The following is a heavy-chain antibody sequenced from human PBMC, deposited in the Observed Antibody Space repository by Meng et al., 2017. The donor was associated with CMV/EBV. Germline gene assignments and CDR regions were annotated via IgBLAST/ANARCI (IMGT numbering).Heavy chain of an antibody. CDR1: GFTFSSYG. J-gene: IGHJ4*02. V-gene: IGHV3-30*02. CDR3: AKVSPLINSYYFDY. CDR2: IRYDGSNK. Sequence: GESLKISCAASGFTFSSYGMHWVRQAPGKGLEWVAFIRYDGSNKYYADSVKGRFTITRDNSKNTLYLQMNSLTAEDTAVYYCAKVSPLINSYYFDYWGQGTLVTVSS. D-gene: IGHD4-23*01.